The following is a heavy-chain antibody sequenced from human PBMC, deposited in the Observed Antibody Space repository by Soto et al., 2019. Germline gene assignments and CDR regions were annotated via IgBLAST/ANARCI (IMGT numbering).Heavy chain of an antibody. CDR3: ARKVLGSTSRPDWWYFEL. J-gene: IGHJ2*01. CDR1: GFTFINYA. D-gene: IGHD2-2*01. Sequence: EVQLLESGGGLVQPGGSLRLSCVGSGFTFINYAMNWVRQTPGKGLEWVSTISGGGDRTFDADTVKGRFTISRDNSKNTVNLQMNSLRADDTAVYYCARKVLGSTSRPDWWYFELWGRGTLVTVSS. V-gene: IGHV3-23*01. CDR2: ISGGGDRT.